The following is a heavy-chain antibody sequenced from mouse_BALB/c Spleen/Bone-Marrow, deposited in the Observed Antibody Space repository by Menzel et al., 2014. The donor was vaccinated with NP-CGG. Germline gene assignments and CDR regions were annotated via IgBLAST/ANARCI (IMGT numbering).Heavy chain of an antibody. CDR3: ARQDGYDGTWFAY. D-gene: IGHD2-2*01. V-gene: IGHV5-9-2*01. J-gene: IGHJ3*01. Sequence: EVQRVESGGGLVKPGGSLKLSCAASGFTFSSNGMSWVRQTPEKRLEWVATISGGGNYTYYPDSVKGRFTISRDNARNTLYLQMSSLRSEDTALYYCARQDGYDGTWFAYWGQGTLVTVSA. CDR1: GFTFSSNG. CDR2: ISGGGNYT.